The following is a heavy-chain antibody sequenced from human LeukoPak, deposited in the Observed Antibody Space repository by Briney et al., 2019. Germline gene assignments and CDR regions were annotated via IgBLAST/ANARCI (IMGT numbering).Heavy chain of an antibody. J-gene: IGHJ3*02. D-gene: IGHD6-13*01. CDR3: ALAAAGFDAFDI. CDR2: INPSGGST. CDR1: GYTFTSYY. V-gene: IGHV1-46*01. Sequence: GASVKVSCKASGYTFTSYYMHWVRQAPGQGLEWMGIINPSGGSTSYAQKFQGRVTMTRDMSTSTVYMELSSLRSEDTAVYYCALAAAGFDAFDIWGQGTMVTVSS.